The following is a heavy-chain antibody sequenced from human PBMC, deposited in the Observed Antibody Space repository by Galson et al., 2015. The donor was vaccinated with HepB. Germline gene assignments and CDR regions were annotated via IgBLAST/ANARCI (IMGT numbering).Heavy chain of an antibody. Sequence: SETLSLTCTVSGGSISSYYWSWIRQPPGKGLEWIGDIYYSGSTDYNPSLQSRVTISADTSKNQFSLNLSSVTAADTAVYYCARGPYYSDTSYDPFEIWGQGTMVTVSS. CDR2: IYYSGST. D-gene: IGHD3-22*01. CDR1: GGSISSYY. CDR3: ARGPYYSDTSYDPFEI. V-gene: IGHV4-59*01. J-gene: IGHJ3*02.